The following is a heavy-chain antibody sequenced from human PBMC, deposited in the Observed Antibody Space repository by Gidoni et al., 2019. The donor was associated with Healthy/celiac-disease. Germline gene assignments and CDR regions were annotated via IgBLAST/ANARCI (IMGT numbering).Heavy chain of an antibody. J-gene: IGHJ5*02. Sequence: QLQLQESGPGLVKPSETLSLTCTVSGYSISSGYYWGWIRQPPGKGLEWIGSIYHSGSNYYNPSLKSRVTISVDTSKNQFSLKLSSVTAADTAVYYCARDAGIAVAGWFDPWGQGTLVTVSS. V-gene: IGHV4-38-2*02. CDR3: ARDAGIAVAGWFDP. D-gene: IGHD6-19*01. CDR1: GYSISSGYY. CDR2: IYHSGSN.